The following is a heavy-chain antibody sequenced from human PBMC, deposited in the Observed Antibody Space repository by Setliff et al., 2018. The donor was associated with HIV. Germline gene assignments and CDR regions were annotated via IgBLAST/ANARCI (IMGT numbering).Heavy chain of an antibody. CDR2: YYTSGIT. V-gene: IGHV4-61*02. CDR1: GGSISSDNYY. J-gene: IGHJ3*01. D-gene: IGHD4-17*01. Sequence: SETLSLTCTVSGGSISSDNYYWSWIRQPAGKGLEWIGRYYTSGITNYNPSLKSRVTMSVNTAKNQFFLMLSSVTAADTAVYYCARVQMAYAAFDVWGQGTM. CDR3: ARVQMAYAAFDV.